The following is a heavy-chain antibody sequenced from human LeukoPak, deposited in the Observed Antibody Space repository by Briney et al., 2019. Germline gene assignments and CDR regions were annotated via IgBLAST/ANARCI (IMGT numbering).Heavy chain of an antibody. CDR2: INYSGST. V-gene: IGHV4-34*01. CDR1: GGSFSGFY. J-gene: IGHJ4*02. CDR3: ARRRTFDY. Sequence: KPSETLSLTCAVYGGSFSGFYWTWISQPPGKGLEWIGEINYSGSTNYNPSLKSRVTISVDTSKNQFSLTVNSVTAADTAVYYCARRRTFDYWGQGTLVTVSS. D-gene: IGHD2/OR15-2a*01.